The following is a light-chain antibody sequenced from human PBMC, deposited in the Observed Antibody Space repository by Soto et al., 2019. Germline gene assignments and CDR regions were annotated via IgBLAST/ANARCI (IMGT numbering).Light chain of an antibody. CDR1: QSVSSY. Sequence: EIVLTQSPATLSLSPGERATLSCRASQSVSSYLAWYQQKTGQAPRLLIYDASNRASGIPARFSGSGSGTDFTLTISSLESEDFAVYYCQHRGNRPGFTFGPGTKVDIK. J-gene: IGKJ3*01. CDR2: DAS. V-gene: IGKV3-11*01. CDR3: QHRGNRPGFT.